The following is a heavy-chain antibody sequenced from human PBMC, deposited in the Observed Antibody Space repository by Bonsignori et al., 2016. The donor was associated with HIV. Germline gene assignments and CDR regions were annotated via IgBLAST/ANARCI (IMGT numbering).Heavy chain of an antibody. V-gene: IGHV3-9*01. J-gene: IGHJ4*02. CDR1: GFTFDDYA. CDR2: ISWNSGSI. CDR3: AKDAGFDY. Sequence: GGSLRLSCAASGFTFDDYAMHWVRQAPGKGLEWVSGISWNSGSIGYADSVKGRFTISRDNAKNSLYLQMNSLRAEDTALYYCAKDAGFDYWGQGTLVTVSS. D-gene: IGHD1-14*01.